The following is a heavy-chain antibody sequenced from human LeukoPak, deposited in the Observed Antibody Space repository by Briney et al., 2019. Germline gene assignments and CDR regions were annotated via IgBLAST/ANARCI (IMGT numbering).Heavy chain of an antibody. V-gene: IGHV3-43*01. J-gene: IGHJ4*02. Sequence: GGSLSLSCAASGFTFDDYTMHWVRQGPGKGLEWVSLIHWDGDSTYYADSVKGRFTISRDNSKNSLYLQMNSLRAEDTALYYCAKGDTTMATTLDYWGQGTLVTVSS. CDR1: GFTFDDYT. CDR2: IHWDGDST. CDR3: AKGDTTMATTLDY. D-gene: IGHD5-18*01.